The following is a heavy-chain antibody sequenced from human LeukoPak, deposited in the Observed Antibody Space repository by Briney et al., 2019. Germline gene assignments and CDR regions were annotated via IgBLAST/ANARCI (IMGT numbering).Heavy chain of an antibody. CDR1: EFTFSNYW. D-gene: IGHD1-26*01. CDR3: VRRGNSGTYYYFDY. CDR2: INGDGSYT. V-gene: IGHV3-74*01. Sequence: GGSLRLSCAASEFTFSNYWMNWVRQAPGKGLVWVSLINGDGSYTNYADSVKGRFTISRDDAKNTLYLQMNSLRAEDTAVYYCVRRGNSGTYYYFDYWGQGTLVTVSS. J-gene: IGHJ4*02.